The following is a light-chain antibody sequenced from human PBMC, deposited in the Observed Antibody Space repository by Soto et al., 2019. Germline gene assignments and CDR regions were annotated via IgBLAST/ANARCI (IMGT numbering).Light chain of an antibody. J-gene: IGKJ1*01. CDR2: GAS. CDR3: QQYNHWPT. Sequence: EIVLTQSPGTLSLSPGERATLSCRASQSVISSYLAWYQQKPGQAPRLLIYGASSRATGIPDRFSGSGSGTEFTLTISSLQSEDFAVYYCQQYNHWPTFGQGTKVDI. CDR1: QSVISSY. V-gene: IGKV3-20*01.